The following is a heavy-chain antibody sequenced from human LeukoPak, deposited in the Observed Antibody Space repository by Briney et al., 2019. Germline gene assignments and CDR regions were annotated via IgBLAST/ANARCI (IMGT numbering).Heavy chain of an antibody. Sequence: PGGSLRLSCAASGFTFSSYSMNWVRQAPGKGLEWVSSISSSSSYIYYADSVKGRFTISRDNAKNSLYLQMNSLRAEDTAVYYCARDRSIAAARYFDYWGQGTLVTVSS. CDR1: GFTFSSYS. D-gene: IGHD6-13*01. V-gene: IGHV3-21*01. J-gene: IGHJ4*02. CDR2: ISSSSSYI. CDR3: ARDRSIAAARYFDY.